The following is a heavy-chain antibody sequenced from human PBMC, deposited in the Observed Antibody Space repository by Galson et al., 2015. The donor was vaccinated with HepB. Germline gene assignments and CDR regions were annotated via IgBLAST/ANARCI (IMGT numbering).Heavy chain of an antibody. CDR3: ARVYNPPTYYDFWSAAGGAFDI. D-gene: IGHD3-3*01. Sequence: SLRLSCAASGFTFSSYAMHWVRQAPGKGLEWVAVISYDGSNKYYADSVKGRFTISRDNSKNTLYLQMNSLRAEDTAVYYCARVYNPPTYYDFWSAAGGAFDIWGQGTMVTVSS. CDR1: GFTFSSYA. CDR2: ISYDGSNK. V-gene: IGHV3-30-3*01. J-gene: IGHJ3*02.